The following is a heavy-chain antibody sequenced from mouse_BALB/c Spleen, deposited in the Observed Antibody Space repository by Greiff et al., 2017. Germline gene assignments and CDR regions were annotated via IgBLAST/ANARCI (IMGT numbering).Heavy chain of an antibody. V-gene: IGHV3-2*02. CDR1: GYSITSDYA. D-gene: IGHD2-12*01. CDR3: ARDTTKAMDY. J-gene: IGHJ4*01. CDR2: ISYSGST. Sequence: EVQLQQSGPGLVKPSQSLSLTCTVTGYSITSDYAWNWIRQFPGNKLEWMGYISYSGSTSYNPSLKSRISITRDTSKNQFFLQLNSVTTEDTATYYCARDTTKAMDYWGQGTSVTVSS.